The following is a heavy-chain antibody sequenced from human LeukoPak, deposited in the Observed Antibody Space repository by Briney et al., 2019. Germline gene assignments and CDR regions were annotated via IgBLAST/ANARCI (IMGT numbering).Heavy chain of an antibody. CDR2: IYYSGST. CDR1: GGSISSSNW. CDR3: ARLDPTYYYDSSGYYPDY. D-gene: IGHD3-22*01. Sequence: SETLSLTCAVSGGSISSSNWWSWVRQPPGKGLEWIGSIYYSGSTYYNPSLKSRVTISVDTSKNQFSLKLSSVTAADTAVYYCARLDPTYYYDSSGYYPDYWGQGTLVTVSS. J-gene: IGHJ4*02. V-gene: IGHV4-4*02.